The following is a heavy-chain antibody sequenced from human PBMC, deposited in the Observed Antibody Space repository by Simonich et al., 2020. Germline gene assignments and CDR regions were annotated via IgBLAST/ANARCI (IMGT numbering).Heavy chain of an antibody. Sequence: QVQLVQSGAEVKKPGSSVKVSCKASGGTFSSYAISWVRQAPGKGLEWIEGSNPYRGKENYAKKSPGSGTITADKSTGTAYMELSSLRSEYTAVYYCARTNTMRELHTMVRGVDYFDYWGQGTLVTVSS. CDR1: GGTFSSYA. CDR2: SNPYRGKE. V-gene: IGHV1-69*06. J-gene: IGHJ4*02. CDR3: ARTNTMRELHTMVRGVDYFDY. D-gene: IGHD3-10*01.